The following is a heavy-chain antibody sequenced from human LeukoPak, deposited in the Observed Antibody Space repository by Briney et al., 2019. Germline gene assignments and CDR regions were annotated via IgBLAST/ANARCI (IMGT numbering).Heavy chain of an antibody. Sequence: PGRSLRLSCAASGFTFDDYAMHWLRQAPGKGLEWVSGISWNSGSIGYADSVRGRFTISRDNAKNSLYLQMNSLRAEDTALYYCAKDVLEAGTVSWGQGTLVTVSS. CDR1: GFTFDDYA. CDR2: ISWNSGSI. CDR3: AKDVLEAGTVS. V-gene: IGHV3-9*01. D-gene: IGHD6-19*01. J-gene: IGHJ5*02.